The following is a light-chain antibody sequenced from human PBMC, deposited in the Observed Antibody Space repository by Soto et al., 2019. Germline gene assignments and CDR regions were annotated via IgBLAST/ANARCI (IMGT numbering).Light chain of an antibody. Sequence: DIQMTQSPSTLSASVGDRVTITCRASQSITNCLAWYQQKPGKAPKLLIFDASSLRSCVPSRFSGSGSGTEFTLTITGLQPEDFATYYSQQHNPYSPYTFGQGTKLEIK. CDR2: DAS. V-gene: IGKV1-5*03. CDR3: QQHNPYSPYT. J-gene: IGKJ2*01. CDR1: QSITNC.